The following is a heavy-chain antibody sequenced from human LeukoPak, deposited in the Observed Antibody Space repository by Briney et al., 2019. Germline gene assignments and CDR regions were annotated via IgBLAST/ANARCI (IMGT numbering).Heavy chain of an antibody. Sequence: GGSLRLSCAASGFTFSNAWMSWVRQAPGKGLEWVGRIKSKTDGGTTDYAAPVKGRFTISRDDSKNTLYLQMNSLKTEDTAVYYCTRRDGYSNPFYYWGQGTLVTVSS. V-gene: IGHV3-15*01. D-gene: IGHD5-24*01. J-gene: IGHJ4*02. CDR2: IKSKTDGGTT. CDR1: GFTFSNAW. CDR3: TRRDGYSNPFYY.